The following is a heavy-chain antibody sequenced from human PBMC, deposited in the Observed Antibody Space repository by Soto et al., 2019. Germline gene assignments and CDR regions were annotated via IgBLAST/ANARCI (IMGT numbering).Heavy chain of an antibody. J-gene: IGHJ4*02. D-gene: IGHD5-18*01. Sequence: SETLSLTCTVSGGSISNAAYSWSWIRQPPGKGLEWIGYIYPSGMPFYNPSLRSRVTISIDRSNDQFSLNLKSVTAADTAVYYCARERGGYGLFDSWGQGTLVTVPQ. V-gene: IGHV4-30-2*01. CDR3: ARERGGYGLFDS. CDR1: GGSISNAAYS. CDR2: IYPSGMP.